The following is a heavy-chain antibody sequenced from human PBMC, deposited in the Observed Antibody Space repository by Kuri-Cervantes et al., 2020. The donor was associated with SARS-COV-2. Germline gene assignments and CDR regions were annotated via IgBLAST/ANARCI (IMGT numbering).Heavy chain of an antibody. Sequence: GESLKISCAASGFTFSSYEMNWVRQAPGKGLEWVSYISSSGSTIYYADSVKGRFTISRDNAKNSLYLQMNSLRAEDTAVYYCARDVLLWFREYKGKFDYWGQGTLVTVSS. V-gene: IGHV3-48*03. CDR2: ISSSGSTI. J-gene: IGHJ4*02. CDR3: ARDVLLWFREYKGKFDY. CDR1: GFTFSSYE. D-gene: IGHD3-10*01.